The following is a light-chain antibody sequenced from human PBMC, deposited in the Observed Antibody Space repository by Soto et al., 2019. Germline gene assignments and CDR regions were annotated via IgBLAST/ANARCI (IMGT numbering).Light chain of an antibody. CDR2: DAS. Sequence: EIVLTQSPATLSLSPGERATLSCRASQSVSSYLAWYQQKPGQAPRLLIYDASNRATGIPARFTGSGSGTDFTLTISSLEPEDFTVYYCKQRSNWPSTFGQGTNVDIK. V-gene: IGKV3-11*01. J-gene: IGKJ1*01. CDR1: QSVSSY. CDR3: KQRSNWPST.